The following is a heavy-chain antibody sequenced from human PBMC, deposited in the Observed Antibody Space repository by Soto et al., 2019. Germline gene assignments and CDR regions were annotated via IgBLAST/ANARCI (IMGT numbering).Heavy chain of an antibody. V-gene: IGHV1-69*01. CDR3: ARAGAAATFFAY. Sequence: QKFQGRVTITADESTSTAYMELSSLRSEDTAVYCCARAGAAATFFAYWGQGTLVTVSS. D-gene: IGHD2-15*01. J-gene: IGHJ4*02.